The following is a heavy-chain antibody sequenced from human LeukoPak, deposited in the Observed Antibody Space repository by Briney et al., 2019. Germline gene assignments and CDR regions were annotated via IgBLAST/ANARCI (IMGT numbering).Heavy chain of an antibody. Sequence: SETLSLTCTVSGGSISSYYWSWIRQPPGKGLEWIGCIYYSGSTNYNPSLKSRVTISVYTSKNQFSLKLSSVTAADTAVYYCARLKYYYDSSGYRAEYFQHWGQGTLVTVSS. J-gene: IGHJ1*01. CDR2: IYYSGST. D-gene: IGHD3-22*01. CDR1: GGSISSYY. CDR3: ARLKYYYDSSGYRAEYFQH. V-gene: IGHV4-59*01.